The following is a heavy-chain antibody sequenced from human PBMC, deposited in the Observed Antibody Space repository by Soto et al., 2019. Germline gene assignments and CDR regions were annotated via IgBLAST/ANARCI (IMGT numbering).Heavy chain of an antibody. CDR1: GYSFTSFY. CDR3: ARVPGGNSRDAFDS. CDR2: ISPSGDST. Sequence: GASVKVSCKASGYSFTSFYLHWVRQAPGQGLEWMGVISPSGDSTTYAQKFQGRVTITSDTPTSTVYMDLSSLRCEDTAVYYCARVPGGNSRDAFDSWGQGILVTVSS. J-gene: IGHJ4*01. V-gene: IGHV1-46*01. D-gene: IGHD2-21*01.